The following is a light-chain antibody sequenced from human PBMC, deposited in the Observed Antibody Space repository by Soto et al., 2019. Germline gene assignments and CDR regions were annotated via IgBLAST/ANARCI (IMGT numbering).Light chain of an antibody. CDR2: GAS. J-gene: IGKJ2*01. V-gene: IGKV3-15*01. CDR3: QHYNDWPYT. CDR1: QSVGSN. Sequence: EIVMTQSPATLSVSPGERATLSCRASQSVGSNLAWYQQTPGQAPRLLIYGASTRATGIPVRFSGSGSGTEFTLAISSLQSEDFAVYYCQHYNDWPYTFGQGTKMEIK.